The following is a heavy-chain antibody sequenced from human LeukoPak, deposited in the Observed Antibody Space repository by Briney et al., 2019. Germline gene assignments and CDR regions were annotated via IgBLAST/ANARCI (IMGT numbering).Heavy chain of an antibody. Sequence: GGSLRLSCAASGFTFSNAWMSWVRQAPGKGLEWVSVIYSGGSTYYADSVKGRFTISRDNSKNTLYLQMNSLRAEDTAVYYCARLIEYSSSSLVPDYYYYGMDVWGQGTTVTVSS. D-gene: IGHD6-6*01. CDR3: ARLIEYSSSSLVPDYYYYGMDV. CDR1: GFTFSNAW. J-gene: IGHJ6*02. CDR2: IYSGGST. V-gene: IGHV3-66*01.